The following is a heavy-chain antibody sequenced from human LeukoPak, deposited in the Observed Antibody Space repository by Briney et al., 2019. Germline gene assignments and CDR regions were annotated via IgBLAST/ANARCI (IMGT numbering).Heavy chain of an antibody. CDR1: GFTFSSYG. J-gene: IGHJ5*02. D-gene: IGHD2-15*01. V-gene: IGHV3-30*18. Sequence: GGSLRLSCAASGFTFSSYGMHWVRQAPGKGLEWVAVISYDGSNKYYADSVKGRSTISRDNSKNTLYLQMNSLRAEDTALYYCAKDKGSGISNWFDPWGQGTLVTVSS. CDR3: AKDKGSGISNWFDP. CDR2: ISYDGSNK.